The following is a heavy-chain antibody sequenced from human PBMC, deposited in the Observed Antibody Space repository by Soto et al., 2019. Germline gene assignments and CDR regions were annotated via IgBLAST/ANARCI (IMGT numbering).Heavy chain of an antibody. Sequence: SETLSLTCTVSGGSISSGDYYWSWIRQPPGKGLEWIGYIYYSGSTYYNPSLKSRVTISVDTSKNQFSLKLSSVTAADTAVYYCARVDVRFGVVRDWFDHWGQGTLVTVSS. J-gene: IGHJ5*02. CDR3: ARVDVRFGVVRDWFDH. CDR2: IYYSGST. V-gene: IGHV4-30-4*01. D-gene: IGHD3-3*01. CDR1: GGSISSGDYY.